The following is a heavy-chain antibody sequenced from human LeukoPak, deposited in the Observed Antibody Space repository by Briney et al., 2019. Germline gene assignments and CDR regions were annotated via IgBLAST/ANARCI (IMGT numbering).Heavy chain of an antibody. CDR1: GFMFSTYS. V-gene: IGHV3-21*01. J-gene: IGHJ4*02. Sequence: PGGSLRLSCAASGFMFSTYSMNWVRQAPGKGLEWVSSISSSSSYIYYADSVKGRFTISRDNAKNSLYLQMNSLRAEDTAVYYCARDLIKASHVETRFDYWGQGTLVTVSS. CDR3: ARDLIKASHVETRFDY. D-gene: IGHD3-16*01. CDR2: ISSSSSYI.